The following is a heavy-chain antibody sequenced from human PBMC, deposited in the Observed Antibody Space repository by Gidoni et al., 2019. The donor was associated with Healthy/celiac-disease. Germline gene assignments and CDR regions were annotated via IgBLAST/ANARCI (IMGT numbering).Heavy chain of an antibody. J-gene: IGHJ4*02. V-gene: IGHV4-59*08. Sequence: QVQLQESGPGLVKPSETLSLTCTVSGGSISSYYWSWIRQPPGKGLEWIGYIYYSGSTNYNPSLKSRVTISVDTSKNQFSLKLSSVTAADTAVYYCASVRYSSGWYDGVFDYWGQGTLVTVSS. CDR3: ASVRYSSGWYDGVFDY. CDR2: IYYSGST. D-gene: IGHD6-19*01. CDR1: GGSISSYY.